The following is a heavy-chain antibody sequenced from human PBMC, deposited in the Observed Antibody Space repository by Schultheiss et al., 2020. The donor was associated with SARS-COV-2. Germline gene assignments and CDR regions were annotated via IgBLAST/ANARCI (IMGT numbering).Heavy chain of an antibody. J-gene: IGHJ4*02. CDR2: INSDGSST. D-gene: IGHD2-15*01. V-gene: IGHV3-74*01. CDR3: AREGVECSGGSCYQDFDY. CDR1: GFTFSSYW. Sequence: GGSLRLSCAASGFTFSSYWMHWVRQAPGKGLVWVSRINSDGSSTSYADSVKGRFTISRDNAKNSLYLQMNSLRAEDTAVYYCAREGVECSGGSCYQDFDYWGQGTLVTVSS.